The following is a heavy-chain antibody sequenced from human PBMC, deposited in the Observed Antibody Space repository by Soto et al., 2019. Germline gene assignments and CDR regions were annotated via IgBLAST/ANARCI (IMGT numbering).Heavy chain of an antibody. CDR2: IIPIFGTA. V-gene: IGHV1-69*06. D-gene: IGHD4-17*01. CDR1: GGTFSSYA. CDR3: ARLYGDSYYFDY. J-gene: IGHJ4*02. Sequence: SVKVSCKASGGTFSSYAISWLRQAPGQGLEWMGGIIPIFGTANYAQKFQGRVTSTADKSTSTAYMELSSLRSEDTAVYYCARLYGDSYYFDYWGQGTLVTVSS.